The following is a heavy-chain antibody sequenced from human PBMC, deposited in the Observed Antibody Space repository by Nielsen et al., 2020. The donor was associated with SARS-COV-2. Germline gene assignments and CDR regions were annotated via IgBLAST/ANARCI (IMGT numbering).Heavy chain of an antibody. V-gene: IGHV3-23*01. Sequence: GGSLRLSCAASGFTFNIYAMAWVRRAPGRGLQWVTGVSASGGSTYYTDSVKGRFSISRDNSKNTLFLQMNSLRAEDTAVYYCASTGTWRTDWYYFDYWGQGTLVTVSS. D-gene: IGHD3-9*01. J-gene: IGHJ4*02. CDR2: VSASGGST. CDR1: GFTFNIYA. CDR3: ASTGTWRTDWYYFDY.